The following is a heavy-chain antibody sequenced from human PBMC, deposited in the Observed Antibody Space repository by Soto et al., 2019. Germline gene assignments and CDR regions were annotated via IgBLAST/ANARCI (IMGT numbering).Heavy chain of an antibody. CDR2: IYYSGST. CDR3: ARHMATANWYFYL. J-gene: IGHJ2*01. D-gene: IGHD5-18*01. CDR1: GGSISSSSYY. Sequence: PSETLSLTCTVSGGSISSSSYYWGWIRQPPGKGLEWIGSIYYSGSTYYNPSLKSRVTISVDTSKNQFSLKLSSVTAADTAVYYCARHMATANWYFYLWGRGTLVTVSS. V-gene: IGHV4-39*01.